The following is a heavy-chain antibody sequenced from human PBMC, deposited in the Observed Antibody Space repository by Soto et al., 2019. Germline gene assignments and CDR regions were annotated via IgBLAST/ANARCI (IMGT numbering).Heavy chain of an antibody. CDR2: IFSNDEK. D-gene: IGHD2-2*01. Sequence: QVTLKESGPVLVKPTETLTLTCTVSGFSLSNARMGVSWIRQPSGKALEWLAHIFSNDEKSYSTSLRSRLTIYKDTSKSQVVLTMTNMDPVDTATYYCARAYCSSTSCYLQYGMDVWGQGTTVSVSS. CDR3: ARAYCSSTSCYLQYGMDV. J-gene: IGHJ6*02. CDR1: GFSLSNARMG. V-gene: IGHV2-26*01.